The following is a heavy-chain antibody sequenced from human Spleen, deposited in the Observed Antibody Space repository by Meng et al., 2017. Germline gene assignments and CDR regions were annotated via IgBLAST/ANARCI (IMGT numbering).Heavy chain of an antibody. Sequence: GGSLRLSCEASGFILSNFEINWVRQAPGKGLDWVSYITASGSTTKYADSVRGRFTISRDNAKNSVYLQMNSLRAEDTAVYYCARGGGATVTSEDGMDVWGQGNTVNVAS. V-gene: IGHV3-48*03. D-gene: IGHD4-17*01. CDR2: ITASGSTT. CDR1: GFILSNFE. J-gene: IGHJ6*02. CDR3: ARGGGATVTSEDGMDV.